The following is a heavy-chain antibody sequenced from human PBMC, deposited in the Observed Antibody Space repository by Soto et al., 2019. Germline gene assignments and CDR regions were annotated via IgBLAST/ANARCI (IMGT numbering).Heavy chain of an antibody. CDR1: GFTFSSYA. V-gene: IGHV3-23*01. D-gene: IGHD4-17*01. Sequence: GGSLILSCAASGFTFSSYAMSWVRQAPGKGLEWVSAISGSGGSTYYADSVKGRFTISRDNAKNSLYLQMNSLRAEDTAVYYCAREYGYYYGMDVWGQGTTVTVSS. J-gene: IGHJ6*02. CDR2: ISGSGGST. CDR3: AREYGYYYGMDV.